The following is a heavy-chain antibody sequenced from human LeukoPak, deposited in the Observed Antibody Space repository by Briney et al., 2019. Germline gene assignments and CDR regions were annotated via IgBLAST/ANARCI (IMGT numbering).Heavy chain of an antibody. D-gene: IGHD4-17*01. CDR1: GFTFSNAG. V-gene: IGHV3-15*01. J-gene: IGHJ4*02. CDR3: TTVPPWVTTGYFNY. CDR2: IKSKTDGGTT. Sequence: PGGSLRLSCATSGFTFSNAGMSWVRHTPGRGLEWVGRIKSKTDGGTTEYAAPVRGRFTISRDDSKNTVYLQMNSLKIDDTAVYYCTTVPPWVTTGYFNYWGQGTLVTVSS.